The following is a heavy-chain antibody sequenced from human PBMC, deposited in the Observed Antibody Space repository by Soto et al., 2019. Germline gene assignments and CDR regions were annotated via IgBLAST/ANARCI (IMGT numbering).Heavy chain of an antibody. CDR2: IFSNDEK. CDR1: GFSLSNARMG. V-gene: IGHV2-26*01. Sequence: SGPTLVNPTETLTLTCTVSGFSLSNARMGVSWIRQPPGKALEWLAHIFSNDEKSYSTSLKGRLTISKDTSKSQVVLTMTNMDPVDTATYYCVMGGYYGNYYYYYGMDVWGQGTTVTVSS. J-gene: IGHJ6*02. D-gene: IGHD3-3*01. CDR3: VMGGYYGNYYYYYGMDV.